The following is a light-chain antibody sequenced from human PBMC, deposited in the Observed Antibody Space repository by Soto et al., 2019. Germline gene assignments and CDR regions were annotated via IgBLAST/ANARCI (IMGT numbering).Light chain of an antibody. CDR1: QSVSSN. Sequence: EMVMTQSPATLSVSPGERATLSCRASQSVSSNLASYQQKPGQAPRLLIYGASTMATGIPASFSGSGSVTEFTLAISSLQSEDFAVYYCQWYNNWPPITFGQGTRLDIK. CDR2: GAS. V-gene: IGKV3-15*01. CDR3: QWYNNWPPIT. J-gene: IGKJ5*01.